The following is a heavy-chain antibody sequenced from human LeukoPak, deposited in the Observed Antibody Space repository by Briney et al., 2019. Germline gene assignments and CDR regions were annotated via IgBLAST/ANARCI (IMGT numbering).Heavy chain of an antibody. CDR3: AKLVVPAATKLYANWFDP. V-gene: IGHV3-23*01. J-gene: IGHJ5*02. D-gene: IGHD2-2*01. CDR1: GFTFSSYA. CDR2: ISGSGGST. Sequence: GGSLRLSCAASGFTFSSYAMSWVRQAPGKGLEWVSAISGSGGSTYYADSVKGRFTISRDNSKNTLYRQMNSLRAEDTAVYYRAKLVVPAATKLYANWFDPWGQGTLVTVSS.